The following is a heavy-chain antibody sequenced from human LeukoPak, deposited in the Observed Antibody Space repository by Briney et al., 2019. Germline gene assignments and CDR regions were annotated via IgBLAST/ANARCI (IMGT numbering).Heavy chain of an antibody. J-gene: IGHJ4*02. Sequence: ASVKVSCKASGYTFTGYYIHWVRLAPGQGLEWMGWINPNSGGTNYAQKFQGRVTMTRDTSISTAYMELSRLRSDDTAVYYCARARFLAAGYFDYWGQGTLVTVSS. D-gene: IGHD6-13*01. CDR3: ARARFLAAGYFDY. CDR2: INPNSGGT. V-gene: IGHV1-2*02. CDR1: GYTFTGYY.